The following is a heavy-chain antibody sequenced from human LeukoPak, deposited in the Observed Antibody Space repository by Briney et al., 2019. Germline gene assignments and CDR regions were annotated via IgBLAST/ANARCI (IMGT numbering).Heavy chain of an antibody. V-gene: IGHV3-21*01. D-gene: IGHD1-1*01. CDR1: GFTFSSYS. CDR3: ATDASWNDC. Sequence: PGGSLRLSCAASGFTFSSYSMTWVRQAPGKGLEWVSSISSSSSYIYYADSVQGRFTISRDNAKNSLFLQMNSLRAEDTAVYYCATDASWNDCWGQGTLVTVSS. CDR2: ISSSSSYI. J-gene: IGHJ4*02.